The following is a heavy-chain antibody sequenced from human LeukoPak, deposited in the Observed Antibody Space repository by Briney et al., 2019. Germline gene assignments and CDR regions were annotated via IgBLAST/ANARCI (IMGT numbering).Heavy chain of an antibody. D-gene: IGHD2-15*01. CDR2: ISSSSSYI. Sequence: GGSLRLSCAASGFTFSSYSMNWVRQAPGKGLEWVSSISSSSSYIYYADSVKGRFTIPRDNAKNSLYLQMNSLRAEDTAVYYCARDRGSWLLDYWGQGTLVTVSS. CDR1: GFTFSSYS. CDR3: ARDRGSWLLDY. V-gene: IGHV3-21*01. J-gene: IGHJ4*02.